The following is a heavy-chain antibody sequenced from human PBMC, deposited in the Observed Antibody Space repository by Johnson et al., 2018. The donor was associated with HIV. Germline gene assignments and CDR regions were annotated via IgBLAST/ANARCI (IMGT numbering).Heavy chain of an antibody. J-gene: IGHJ3*02. D-gene: IGHD6-6*01. CDR3: ARGEEEQLGDAFDI. Sequence: QVQLVESGGGVVQPGTSLRLSCAASGFTFSSFAMHWVRQAPGKGLEWMAFISYDGSNKYYADSVKGRFTISRDNSKNTLYLQMNSLRAEDTAVYYCARGEEEQLGDAFDIWGQGTMVTVSS. CDR2: ISYDGSNK. CDR1: GFTFSSFA. V-gene: IGHV3-30-3*01.